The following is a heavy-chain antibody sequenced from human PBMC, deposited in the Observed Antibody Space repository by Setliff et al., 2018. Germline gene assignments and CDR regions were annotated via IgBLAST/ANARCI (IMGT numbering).Heavy chain of an antibody. J-gene: IGHJ5*02. D-gene: IGHD3-16*01. CDR3: ARDRRGGYGAINWFDP. V-gene: IGHV4-31*03. Sequence: PSETLSLTCTVSGGSIGRGGYYWSWIRQQPGKGLEWIASIYYSGSTYYNPSLKSRLRVSMDSSKNQFYLDLSSVTAADTAVYYCARDRRGGYGAINWFDPWGQGTWVTVSS. CDR2: IYYSGST. CDR1: GGSIGRGGYY.